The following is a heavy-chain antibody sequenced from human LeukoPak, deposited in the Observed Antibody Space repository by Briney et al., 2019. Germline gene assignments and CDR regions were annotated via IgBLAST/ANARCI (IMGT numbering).Heavy chain of an antibody. D-gene: IGHD3-22*01. CDR1: GYTFTGYY. Sequence: ASVKVSCKASGYTFTGYYMHWVRQAPGQGLEWMGWINPKSGGTNYAQKFQGRVTMTRDTSISTAYMELSRLRSDDTAVYYYARAGYYDSSGYYSWVEFDYWGQGTLVTVSS. CDR2: INPKSGGT. V-gene: IGHV1-2*02. CDR3: ARAGYYDSSGYYSWVEFDY. J-gene: IGHJ4*02.